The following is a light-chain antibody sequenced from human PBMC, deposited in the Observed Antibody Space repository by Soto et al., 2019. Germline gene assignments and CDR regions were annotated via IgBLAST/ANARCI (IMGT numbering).Light chain of an antibody. J-gene: IGLJ3*02. CDR3: WSYVSRYGFVV. CDR1: SSDVGGSNS. Sequence: QSALTQPRSVSGSTGQSVTISCTGTSSDVGGSNSVSWYQQYPCKAPKLIIYDVVLRPSGVPDRFSGYKFGNTASLTSSGLQAEDYADYDCWSYVSRYGFVVFGGGTKLTVL. V-gene: IGLV2-11*01. CDR2: DVV.